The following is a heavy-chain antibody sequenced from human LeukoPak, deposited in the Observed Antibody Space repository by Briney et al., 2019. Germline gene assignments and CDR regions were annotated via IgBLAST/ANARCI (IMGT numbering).Heavy chain of an antibody. Sequence: ASVRVSFKASGYTFTSYGLTWVRQAPGQGLEWMGWISAYNGNTNYAQNLQDRVTMTTDTSTSTAYMELRGLRSDDTAVYYCARDMGYCCSTSCSKSHYWGQGTLVTVSS. D-gene: IGHD2-2*01. CDR2: ISAYNGNT. V-gene: IGHV1-18*04. CDR3: ARDMGYCCSTSCSKSHY. CDR1: GYTFTSYG. J-gene: IGHJ4*02.